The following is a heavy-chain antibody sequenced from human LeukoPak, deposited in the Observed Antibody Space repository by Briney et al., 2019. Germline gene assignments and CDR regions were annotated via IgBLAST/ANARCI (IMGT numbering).Heavy chain of an antibody. CDR2: ISYDGSNK. CDR1: GFTFSSYG. J-gene: IGHJ3*02. CDR3: AKLMVTAIEVDAFDI. V-gene: IGHV3-30*18. Sequence: GGSLRLSCAASGFTFSSYGMHWVRQAPGKGLEWVAVISYDGSNKYYADSVKGRFTISRDNSKNTLYLQMNSLRAEDTAVYYCAKLMVTAIEVDAFDIWGQGTMVTVSS. D-gene: IGHD2-21*02.